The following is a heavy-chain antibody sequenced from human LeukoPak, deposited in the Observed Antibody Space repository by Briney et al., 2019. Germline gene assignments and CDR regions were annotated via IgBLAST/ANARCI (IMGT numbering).Heavy chain of an antibody. CDR3: GSDTVLGY. J-gene: IGHJ4*02. D-gene: IGHD5-18*01. CDR1: GFTFSTYW. CDR2: INGDGSST. Sequence: GRSLRLSCAASGFTFSTYWMHWVRQAPGKGLVWVSRINGDGSSTFYAASVKGRFTISRDNAKNTVYLQMNSLRGEDTAVYYCGSDTVLGYWGQGTLVTASS. V-gene: IGHV3-74*01.